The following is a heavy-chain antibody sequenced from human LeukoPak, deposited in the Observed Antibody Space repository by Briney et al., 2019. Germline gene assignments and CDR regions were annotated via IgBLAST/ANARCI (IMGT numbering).Heavy chain of an antibody. CDR2: IKQDGSEK. J-gene: IGHJ6*03. CDR3: ARDVSDSLWFGEEPYYMDV. V-gene: IGHV3-7*01. Sequence: PGGSLRLSCAASGFTFSSYGMSWVRQAPGKGLEWVANIKQDGSEKYYVDSVKGRFTISRDNAKNSLYLQMNSLRAEDTAVYYCARDVSDSLWFGEEPYYMDVWGKGTTVTISS. CDR1: GFTFSSYG. D-gene: IGHD3-10*01.